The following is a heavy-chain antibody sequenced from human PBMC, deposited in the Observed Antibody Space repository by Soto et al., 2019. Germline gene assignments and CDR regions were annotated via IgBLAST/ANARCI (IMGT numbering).Heavy chain of an antibody. Sequence: GASVKVSCKVSGYTLTELSMHWVRQAPGKGLEWMGSFDPEDGETIYAQKFQGRVTMTEDTSTDTAYMELSSLRSEDTAVYYCATFTLGYCSGGSCYPYDAFDIWGQGTMVTVSS. V-gene: IGHV1-24*01. J-gene: IGHJ3*02. CDR2: FDPEDGET. D-gene: IGHD2-15*01. CDR1: GYTLTELS. CDR3: ATFTLGYCSGGSCYPYDAFDI.